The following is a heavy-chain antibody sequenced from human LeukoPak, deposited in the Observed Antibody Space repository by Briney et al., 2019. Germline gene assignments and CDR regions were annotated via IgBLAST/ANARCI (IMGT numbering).Heavy chain of an antibody. D-gene: IGHD5-24*01. J-gene: IGHJ4*02. V-gene: IGHV3-7*01. CDR3: ARDSSGDGYNLVDY. CDR1: GYTFSSYW. CDR2: IKQDGSEK. Sequence: GGSLRLSCAASGYTFSSYWMSWVPQAPGKGREGVANIKQDGSEKYYVDSVKGRFTISRDNAKNSLYLQMNSLRAEDTAVYYCARDSSGDGYNLVDYWGQGTLVTVSS.